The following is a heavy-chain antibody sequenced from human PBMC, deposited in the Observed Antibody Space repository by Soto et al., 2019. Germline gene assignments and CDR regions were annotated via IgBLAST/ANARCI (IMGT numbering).Heavy chain of an antibody. J-gene: IGHJ4*02. CDR3: ARGLEYRSVATCYQPFDS. CDR1: GGTLTDFP. D-gene: IGHD2-15*01. CDR2: IIPSLGIT. Sequence: ASVKVSCKACGGTLTDFPITWVRQAPGQGLEWMGRIIPSLGITNYVQRFQDRLTITADTSTSTAYMELSSLMSEDTAVYYCARGLEYRSVATCYQPFDSWGQGTLVTVSS. V-gene: IGHV1-69*04.